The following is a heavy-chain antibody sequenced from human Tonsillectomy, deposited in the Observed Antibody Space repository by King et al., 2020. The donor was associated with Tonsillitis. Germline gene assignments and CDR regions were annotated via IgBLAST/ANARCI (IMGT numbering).Heavy chain of an antibody. V-gene: IGHV3-33*01. CDR1: GFTFSSYG. CDR3: ARNPSGSGYGMDV. Sequence: VQLVESGGGVVQPGRSLRLSCAASGFTFSSYGIHWVRQAPGKGLEWVAVIGDDGSNKYYADSVKGRFTIARDNSKKTRYLQMNSLRAEDTAVYYCARNPSGSGYGMDVWGQGTTVTVSS. D-gene: IGHD6-19*01. J-gene: IGHJ6*02. CDR2: IGDDGSNK.